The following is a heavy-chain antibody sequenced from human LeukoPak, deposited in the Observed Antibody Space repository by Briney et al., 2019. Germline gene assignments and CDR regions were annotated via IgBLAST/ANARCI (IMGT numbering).Heavy chain of an antibody. D-gene: IGHD3-10*01. CDR2: IYYSGST. CDR1: GGSISSSSYY. V-gene: IGHV4-39*07. Sequence: PSETLSLTCTVSGGSISSSSYYWGWIRQPPGKGLEWIGSIYYSGSTYYNPSLKSRVIISVDPSKNQISLNLNSVTAADTAIYYCASSGLSDSFDIWGQGAVVTVSS. CDR3: ASSGLSDSFDI. J-gene: IGHJ3*02.